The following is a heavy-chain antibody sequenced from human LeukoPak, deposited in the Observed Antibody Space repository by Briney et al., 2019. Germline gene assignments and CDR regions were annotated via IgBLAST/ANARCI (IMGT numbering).Heavy chain of an antibody. CDR1: GFTFSSYS. J-gene: IGHJ4*02. D-gene: IGHD3-22*01. Sequence: GGSLRLSCAASGFTFSSYSMNWVRQAPGKGLEWVSSISSSSSYIYCADSVKGRFTISRDNAKNSLYLQMNSLRAEDTAVYYCARDIVVVGFDYWGQGTLVTVSS. CDR2: ISSSSSYI. V-gene: IGHV3-21*01. CDR3: ARDIVVVGFDY.